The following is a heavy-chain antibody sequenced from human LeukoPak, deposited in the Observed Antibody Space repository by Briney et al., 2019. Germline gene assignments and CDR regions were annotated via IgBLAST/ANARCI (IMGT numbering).Heavy chain of an antibody. D-gene: IGHD1-26*01. J-gene: IGHJ4*02. CDR2: INAGNGNT. Sequence: ASVKVSCKASGYTFTSYAMHWVRQAPGQRLEWMGWINAGNGNTKYSQEFQGRVTMTRDKSTSTVYMELSSLTSEDTAVYYCARVESWEHSGSSQDAFDIWGQGTLVTVSS. CDR1: GYTFTSYA. CDR3: ARVESWEHSGSSQDAFDI. V-gene: IGHV1-3*03.